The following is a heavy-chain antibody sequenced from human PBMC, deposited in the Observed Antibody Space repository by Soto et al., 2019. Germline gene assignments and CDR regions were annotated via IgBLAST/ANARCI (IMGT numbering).Heavy chain of an antibody. CDR2: IWYDGSNK. J-gene: IGHJ5*02. Sequence: GGSLRLSCAASGFTFSSYGMHWVRQAPGKGLEWVAVIWYDGSNKYYADSVKGRFTISRDNSKNTLYLQMNSLRAEDTAVYYCARDPVGITTYNWFDPWGQGTLVTVSS. D-gene: IGHD1-26*01. V-gene: IGHV3-33*01. CDR1: GFTFSSYG. CDR3: ARDPVGITTYNWFDP.